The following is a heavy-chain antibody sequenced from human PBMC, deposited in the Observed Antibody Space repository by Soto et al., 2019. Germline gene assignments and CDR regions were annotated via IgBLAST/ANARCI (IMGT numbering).Heavy chain of an antibody. D-gene: IGHD1-26*01. J-gene: IGHJ6*02. CDR1: GGSVSSSNW. V-gene: IGHV4-4*02. Sequence: QVQLQESGPGLVKPSGTLSLTCAVSGGSVSSSNWWSWVRQPPGKGLEWIGEIYHSGSTNYNPSLKSRVTISVDKSKNQFSLKLSSVTAADTAVYYCARDRDSGSYYASVYYGMDVWGQGTTVTVSS. CDR2: IYHSGST. CDR3: ARDRDSGSYYASVYYGMDV.